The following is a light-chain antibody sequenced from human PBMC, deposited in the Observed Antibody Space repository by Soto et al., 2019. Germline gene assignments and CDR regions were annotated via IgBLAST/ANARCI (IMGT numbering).Light chain of an antibody. CDR3: LQDYNYPYS. J-gene: IGKJ2*03. V-gene: IGKV1-6*01. CDR2: AAS. Sequence: AIQMTQSPSSLSASVGDRVTITCRASQGIRNDLGWYQQKPGKAPKLLIYAASSLQSGVPSRFSGSGSGTDFPLHISRLQPEDFATLYCLQDYNYPYSFGQGTKLEIK. CDR1: QGIRND.